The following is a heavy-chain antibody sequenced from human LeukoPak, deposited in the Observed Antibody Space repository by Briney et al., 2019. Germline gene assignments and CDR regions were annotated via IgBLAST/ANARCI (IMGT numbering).Heavy chain of an antibody. CDR3: ARDPALGYTSGWYNWFDP. D-gene: IGHD6-19*01. J-gene: IGHJ5*02. CDR1: GYTFPSYF. V-gene: IGHV1-18*04. CDR2: ISAYNGNT. Sequence: GASVKVSCKASGYTFPSYFMHWVRQAPGQGLEWMGWISAYNGNTNYAQKLQGRVTMTTDTSTSTAYMELRSLRSDDTAVYYCARDPALGYTSGWYNWFDPWGQGTLVTVSS.